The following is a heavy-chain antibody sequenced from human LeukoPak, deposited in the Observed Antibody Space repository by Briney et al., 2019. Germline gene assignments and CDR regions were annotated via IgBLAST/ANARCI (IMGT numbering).Heavy chain of an antibody. J-gene: IGHJ4*02. CDR1: GFTFSSYA. V-gene: IGHV3-23*01. Sequence: GGSLRLSCAASGFTFSSYAMSWVRQAPGKGLEWVSAISGSGGSTYYADSVKGRFTISRDNSKNTLYLQMNSLSAEDTAVYYCAKGGVLRFLEWLPNFWGQGTLVTVSS. CDR2: ISGSGGST. CDR3: AKGGVLRFLEWLPNF. D-gene: IGHD3-3*01.